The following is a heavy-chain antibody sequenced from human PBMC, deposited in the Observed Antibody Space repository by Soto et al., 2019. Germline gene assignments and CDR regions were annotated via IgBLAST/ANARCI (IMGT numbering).Heavy chain of an antibody. D-gene: IGHD1-7*01. Sequence: QVQLQESGPRLVKPSETLSLNCTVSGGSIRGYYWTWIRQSPGRGLEWLGFVSDSGKTDSDASLKVRIAISLDTSRNQFSLMITSVNAADTARYYCAGGRVIYGEWNSYGYWGQGDMVTVSA. CDR1: GGSIRGYY. CDR2: VSDSGKT. J-gene: IGHJ1*01. CDR3: AGGRVIYGEWNSYGY. V-gene: IGHV4-59*03.